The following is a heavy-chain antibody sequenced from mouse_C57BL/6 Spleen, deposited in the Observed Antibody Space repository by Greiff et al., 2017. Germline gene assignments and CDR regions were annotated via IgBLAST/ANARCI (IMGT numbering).Heavy chain of an antibody. CDR2: SRNKANDYTT. CDR1: GFTFSDFY. CDR3: ARDASWDYFDY. Sequence: EVNVVESGGGLVQSGRSLRLSCATSGFTFSDFYMEWVRQAPGKGLEWIAASRNKANDYTTEYSASVKGRFIVSRDTSQSILYLQMNALRAEDTAIYYCARDASWDYFDYWGQGTTLTVSS. D-gene: IGHD4-1*01. V-gene: IGHV7-1*01. J-gene: IGHJ2*01.